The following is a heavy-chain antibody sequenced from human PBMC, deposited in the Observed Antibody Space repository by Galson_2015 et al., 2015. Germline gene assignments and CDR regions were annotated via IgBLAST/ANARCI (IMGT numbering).Heavy chain of an antibody. CDR2: MNPNSGNT. CDR1: GYTFTSYD. CDR3: ARGRPFGITMVRGVISYGMDV. D-gene: IGHD3-10*01. J-gene: IGHJ6*02. V-gene: IGHV1-8*01. Sequence: SVKVSCKASGYTFTSYDINWVRQATGQGLEWMGWMNPNSGNTGYAQKFQGRATMTRNTSISTAYMELSSLRSEDTAVYYCARGRPFGITMVRGVISYGMDVWGQGTTVTVSS.